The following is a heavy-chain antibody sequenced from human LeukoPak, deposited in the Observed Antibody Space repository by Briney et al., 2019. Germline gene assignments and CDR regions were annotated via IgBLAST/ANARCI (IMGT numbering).Heavy chain of an antibody. Sequence: SETLSLTCAVYGGSFSGYYWSWIRQPAGKGLEWIGRIYTSGSTNYNPSLKSRVTMSVDTSKNQFSLKLSSVTAADTAVYYCARDLEQLVGAFDYWGQGTLVTVSS. CDR2: IYTSGST. J-gene: IGHJ4*02. CDR1: GGSFSGYY. D-gene: IGHD6-6*01. V-gene: IGHV4-4*07. CDR3: ARDLEQLVGAFDY.